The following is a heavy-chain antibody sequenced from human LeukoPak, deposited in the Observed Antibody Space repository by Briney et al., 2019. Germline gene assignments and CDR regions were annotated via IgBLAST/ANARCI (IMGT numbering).Heavy chain of an antibody. J-gene: IGHJ5*02. CDR1: GGSISSGGYY. V-gene: IGHV4-31*03. CDR2: IYYSGST. D-gene: IGHD1-20*01. Sequence: PSETLSLTCTVSGGSISSGGYYWSWIRQHPGKGLEWIGYIYYSGSTYYNPSLKSRVTISVDTSKNQFSLKLSSVTAADTAVYYCARSVPYNWKPLGWFDPWGQGTLVTVSS. CDR3: ARSVPYNWKPLGWFDP.